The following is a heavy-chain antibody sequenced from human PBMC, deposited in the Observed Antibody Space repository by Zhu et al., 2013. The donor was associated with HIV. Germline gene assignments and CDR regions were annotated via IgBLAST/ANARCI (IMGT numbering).Heavy chain of an antibody. J-gene: IGHJ3*02. Sequence: VQLVESGGGVVQPGRSLRLSCAASGFTFSSYAMHWVRQAPGKGLEWVAVISYDGSNKYYADSVKGRFTISRDNSKNTLYLQMNSLRAEDTAVYYCAREYSIDAFDIWAKGQWSPSLQ. V-gene: IGHV3-30-3*01. CDR1: GFTFSSYA. D-gene: IGHD5-18*01. CDR3: AREYSIDAFDI. CDR2: ISYDGSNK.